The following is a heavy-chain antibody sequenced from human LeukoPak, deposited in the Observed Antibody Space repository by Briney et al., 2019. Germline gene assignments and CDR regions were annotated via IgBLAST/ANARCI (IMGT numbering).Heavy chain of an antibody. CDR3: ARDNLVWYGDATPYYYYGMDV. CDR2: INSDGRST. J-gene: IGHJ6*02. Sequence: GGSLRLSCAASGFTFSSYWMHWVRQAPGKGLVWVSRINSDGRSTSYADSVKGRFTISRDNAKNTLYLQMNGLSAEDTPVYYCARDNLVWYGDATPYYYYGMDVWGQGTTVTVSS. D-gene: IGHD3-10*01. CDR1: GFTFSSYW. V-gene: IGHV3-74*01.